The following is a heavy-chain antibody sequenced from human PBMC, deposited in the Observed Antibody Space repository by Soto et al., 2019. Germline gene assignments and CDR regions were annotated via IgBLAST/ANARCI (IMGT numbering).Heavy chain of an antibody. CDR1: GVTFSSYA. CDR2: IIPIFGTA. V-gene: IGHV1-69*06. D-gene: IGHD3-3*01. J-gene: IGHJ5*02. CDR3: ARDRWSGYYSEWFDP. Sequence: SVKVSFKASGVTFSSYAISWLRHAPGQGLEWMGGIIPIFGTANYAQKFQGRVTITADKSTSTAYMELSSLRSEDTAVYYCARDRWSGYYSEWFDPWGQGTLVTVSS.